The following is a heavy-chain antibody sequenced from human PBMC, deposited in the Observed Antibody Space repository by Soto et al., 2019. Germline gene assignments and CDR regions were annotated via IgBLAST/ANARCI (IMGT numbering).Heavy chain of an antibody. CDR1: GYSFTRYW. Sequence: GASLKISCKGSGYSFTRYWIGWVRQMPGKGLEWMGIIYPGDSDTRYSPSFQGQVTISADKSISTAYLQWSSLKASDTAMYYCARHGVGDILTGQPDYWGQGTLVTVSS. V-gene: IGHV5-51*01. CDR3: ARHGVGDILTGQPDY. CDR2: IYPGDSDT. J-gene: IGHJ4*02. D-gene: IGHD3-9*01.